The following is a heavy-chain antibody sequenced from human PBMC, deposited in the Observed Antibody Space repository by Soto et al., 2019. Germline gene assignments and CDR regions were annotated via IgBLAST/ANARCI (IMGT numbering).Heavy chain of an antibody. V-gene: IGHV3-33*01. CDR2: IWYDGSNK. CDR1: GFTFSSYG. J-gene: IGHJ4*02. D-gene: IGHD6-19*01. Sequence: GGSLRLSCAASGFTFSSYGMHWVRQAPGKGLEWVAVIWYDGSNKYYADSVKGRFTISRDNSKNTLYLQMNSLRAEDTAVYYCARIAVAGGTFDYWGQGTLVTVSS. CDR3: ARIAVAGGTFDY.